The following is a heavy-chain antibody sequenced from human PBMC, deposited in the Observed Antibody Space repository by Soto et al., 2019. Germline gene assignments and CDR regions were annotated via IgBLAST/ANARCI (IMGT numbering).Heavy chain of an antibody. CDR3: ARDDFGDLWRSLDV. CDR1: GYPFINFG. V-gene: IGHV1-18*04. J-gene: IGHJ3*01. Sequence: QVQLMQSGAEVKKSGASVKVSCKASGYPFINFGVIWVRQAPGQGLEWMGWITDYNGSTKYARKCHDRVTMRIATTTRTAQMAWRSLRSDDTTRYCCARDDFGDLWRSLDVWAQGTMVTVSS. D-gene: IGHD4-17*01. CDR2: ITDYNGST.